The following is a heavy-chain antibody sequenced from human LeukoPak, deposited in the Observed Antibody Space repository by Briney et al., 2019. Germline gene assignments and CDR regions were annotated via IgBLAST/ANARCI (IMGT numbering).Heavy chain of an antibody. V-gene: IGHV3-11*06. CDR2: ISSSSSYT. Sequence: PGGSLRLSCAASGFTFSDYYMSWIRQAPGKGLEWVSYISSSSSYTNYADSVKGRFTISRDNAKNSLYLQMNSLRAEDTAVYYCERSPTYQLVYDYWGQGTLVTVSS. J-gene: IGHJ4*02. CDR1: GFTFSDYY. CDR3: ERSPTYQLVYDY. D-gene: IGHD2-2*02.